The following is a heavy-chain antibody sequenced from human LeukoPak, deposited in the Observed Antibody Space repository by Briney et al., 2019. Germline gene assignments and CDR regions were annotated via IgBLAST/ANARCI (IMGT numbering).Heavy chain of an antibody. V-gene: IGHV3-23*01. CDR2: ISGSGGST. J-gene: IGHJ4*02. Sequence: GGSLRLSCTASGFTFSSYGMSWVRQAPGKGLEWVSGISGSGGSTYYADSVKGRFTISRDNSKSTLYLQMNSLRAEDTAVYYCAKFSDRRRIGSGTYYNGIHFDYWGQGTLVTVSS. CDR1: GFTFSSYG. D-gene: IGHD3-10*01. CDR3: AKFSDRRRIGSGTYYNGIHFDY.